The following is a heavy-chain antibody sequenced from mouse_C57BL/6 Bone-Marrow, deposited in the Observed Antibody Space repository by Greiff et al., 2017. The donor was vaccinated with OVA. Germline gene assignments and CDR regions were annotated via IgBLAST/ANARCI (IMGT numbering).Heavy chain of an antibody. V-gene: IGHV2-9*01. CDR2: RWGGGST. J-gene: IGHJ3*01. CDR1: GFSLTSYG. Sequence: VQLQQSGPGLVAPSQSLSITCTVSGFSLTSYGVDWVRQPPGKGLEWLGVRWGGGSTNYNSALMSRLSISKDNSKSQVFLKMNSLQTDDTAMYYCAKQGSKGGFAYWGQGTLVTVSA. CDR3: AKQGSKGGFAY.